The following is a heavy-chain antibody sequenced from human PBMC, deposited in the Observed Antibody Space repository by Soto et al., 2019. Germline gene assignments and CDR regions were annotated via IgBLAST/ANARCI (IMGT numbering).Heavy chain of an antibody. D-gene: IGHD4-4*01. CDR1: GYTFTSYG. CDR3: ARALQFGVYYYGMDV. Sequence: GASVKVSCKASGYTFTSYGISWVRQAPGQGLEWMGWISAYNGNTNYAQKLQGRVTMTTDTSTSTAYMELRSLRSDDTAVYYCARALQFGVYYYGMDVCGQGTTVTVPS. V-gene: IGHV1-18*01. J-gene: IGHJ6*02. CDR2: ISAYNGNT.